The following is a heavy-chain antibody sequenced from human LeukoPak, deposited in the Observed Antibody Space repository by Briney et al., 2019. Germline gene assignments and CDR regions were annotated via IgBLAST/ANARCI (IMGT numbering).Heavy chain of an antibody. CDR1: GYTFTGYY. CDR2: INPNSGGT. Sequence: ASVKVSCKASGYTFTGYYMHWVRQAPGQGLEWMGWINPNSGGTNYAQKFQGRVTMTRDTSISTAYMELSRLRSDDTAVYYCARVFPYYDSSGYYYPYWGQGTLVTVSS. CDR3: ARVFPYYDSSGYYYPY. D-gene: IGHD3-22*01. J-gene: IGHJ4*02. V-gene: IGHV1-2*02.